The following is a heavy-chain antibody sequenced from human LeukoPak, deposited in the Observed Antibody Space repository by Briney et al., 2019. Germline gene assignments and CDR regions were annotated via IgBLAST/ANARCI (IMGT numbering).Heavy chain of an antibody. CDR3: ASESIPKRWFDP. CDR1: GGSISSYY. Sequence: PSETLSPTCTVSGGSISSYYWSWIRQPAGKGLEWIGRIYTSGSTNYNPSLKSRVTMSVDTSKSQFSLKLSSVTAADTAVYYCASESIPKRWFDPWGQGTLVTVSS. V-gene: IGHV4-4*07. CDR2: IYTSGST. J-gene: IGHJ5*02. D-gene: IGHD6-6*01.